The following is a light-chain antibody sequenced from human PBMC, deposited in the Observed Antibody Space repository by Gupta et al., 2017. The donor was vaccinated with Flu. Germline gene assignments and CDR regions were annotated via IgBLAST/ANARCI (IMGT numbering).Light chain of an antibody. CDR2: YNN. CDR3: AAWDDSLNGVV. CDR1: SSNIGSNS. Sequence: QSVLTQPPSASGTPGQRVTMSCSGRSSNIGSNSVNWYQQLPGSAPKLLIYYNNERPSGVPDRFSGSQSGTSASLAISGLQSEDEAEYYCAAWDDSLNGVVFGGGTRVTVL. J-gene: IGLJ2*01. V-gene: IGLV1-44*01.